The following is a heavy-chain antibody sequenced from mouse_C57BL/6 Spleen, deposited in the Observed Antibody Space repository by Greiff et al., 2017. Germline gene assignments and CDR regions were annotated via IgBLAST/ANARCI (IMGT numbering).Heavy chain of an antibody. CDR2: ISSGSSTI. D-gene: IGHD1-1*01. CDR3: ARGGGSSSYYAMDY. Sequence: EVQLVESGGGLVKPGGSLKLSCAASGFTFSDYGVHWVRQAPEKGLEWVAYISSGSSTIYYADTVKGRFTISRDNAKNTLFLQMTSLRSEDTAMYDCARGGGSSSYYAMDYWGQGTSVTVSS. CDR1: GFTFSDYG. J-gene: IGHJ4*01. V-gene: IGHV5-17*01.